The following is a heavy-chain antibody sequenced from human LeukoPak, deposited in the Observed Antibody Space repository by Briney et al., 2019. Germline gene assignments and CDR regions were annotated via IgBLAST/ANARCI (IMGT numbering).Heavy chain of an antibody. CDR1: GYTFTGYY. J-gene: IGHJ5*02. V-gene: IGHV1-2*02. D-gene: IGHD1-26*01. CDR2: INPNSGDT. Sequence: ASVKVSCKASGYTFTGYYIHWVRRAPGQGLEWMGWINPNSGDTNYPQKFQGRVTMTRDTSINTAFMDLSSLRSDDTAVYYCARVVGGIVSRSPWFDPWGQGTLVTVSS. CDR3: ARVVGGIVSRSPWFDP.